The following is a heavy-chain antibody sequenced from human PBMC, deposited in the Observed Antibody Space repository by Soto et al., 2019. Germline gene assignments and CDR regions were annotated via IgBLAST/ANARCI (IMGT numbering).Heavy chain of an antibody. V-gene: IGHV4-31*03. CDR2: IYYSGST. Sequence: PSETLSLTCTVSGGSISSGGYYWSWIRQHPGKGLEWIGYIYYSGSTYYNPSLKSRVTISVDTSKNQFSLKLSSVTAADTAVYYCARAAGYYDILTGYWYYYYGMDVWGQGTTVTVSS. CDR1: GGSISSGGYY. D-gene: IGHD3-9*01. J-gene: IGHJ6*02. CDR3: ARAAGYYDILTGYWYYYYGMDV.